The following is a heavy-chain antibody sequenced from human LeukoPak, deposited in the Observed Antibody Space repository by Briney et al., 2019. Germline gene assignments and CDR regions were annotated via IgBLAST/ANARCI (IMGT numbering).Heavy chain of an antibody. Sequence: PSETLSLTCAVYGGSFSGYYWSWIRQPPGKGLECLGEINHSGSTNYNPSLKSRVTISVDTSKNQFSLKLSSVTAADTAVYYCARAPYSYSSGWYGHYYYGMDVWGQGTTVTVSS. J-gene: IGHJ6*02. V-gene: IGHV4-34*01. CDR3: ARAPYSYSSGWYGHYYYGMDV. CDR2: INHSGST. D-gene: IGHD6-19*01. CDR1: GGSFSGYY.